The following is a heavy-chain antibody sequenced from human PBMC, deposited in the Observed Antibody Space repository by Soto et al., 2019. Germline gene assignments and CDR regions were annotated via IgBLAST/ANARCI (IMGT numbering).Heavy chain of an antibody. D-gene: IGHD5-12*01. CDR2: IIPIFGTA. J-gene: IGHJ4*02. V-gene: IGHV1-69*01. CDR1: GGTFSSYD. CDR3: ARDLSGYAPFDY. Sequence: QVQLVQSGAEVKKPGSSVKVSCKASGGTFSSYDISWVRQDPGQGLEWMGGIIPIFGTANYAQKFQGRVTITADESTSTAYMELSILRSKDTAVYYCARDLSGYAPFDYWGQGTLVTVSS.